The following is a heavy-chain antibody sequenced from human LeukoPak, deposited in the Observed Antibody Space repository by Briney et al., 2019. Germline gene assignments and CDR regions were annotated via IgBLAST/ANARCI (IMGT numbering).Heavy chain of an antibody. Sequence: PSETLSLTCVVSGVTFSGYSWSCIRQAPGRGLEWVGEISHGGMKKYNPSLTSRVTISLDSSTKQTSQHQTSVTAPDTTVYYFARGIEVAVDYYYYVMDYWGKGTMVTVSS. CDR3: ARGIEVAVDYYYYVMDY. V-gene: IGHV4-34*01. CDR1: GVTFSGYS. CDR2: ISHGGMK. D-gene: IGHD6-19*01. J-gene: IGHJ6*04.